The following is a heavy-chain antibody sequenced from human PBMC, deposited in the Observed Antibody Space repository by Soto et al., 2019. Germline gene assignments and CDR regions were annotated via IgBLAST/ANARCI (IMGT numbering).Heavy chain of an antibody. Sequence: EVLLLESGGGLVRPGGSLRLSCAASGFASGTTWVRQTPERGLEWVSGISASSGKIFYADAERGRFTISKDNTKKTLYLQMDSLRDDATAIYYCTPWDGYADVWGQGTTVIVSS. CDR3: TPWDGYADV. D-gene: IGHD1-26*01. V-gene: IGHV3-23*01. CDR1: GFASGT. J-gene: IGHJ6*02. CDR2: ISASSGKI.